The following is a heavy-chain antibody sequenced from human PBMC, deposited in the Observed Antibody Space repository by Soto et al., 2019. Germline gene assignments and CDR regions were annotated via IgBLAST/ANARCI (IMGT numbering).Heavy chain of an antibody. CDR1: GEFVSSGNYY. CDR2: MSHSGGT. V-gene: IGHV4-34*01. CDR3: ARVERGTATTVVDAFDI. Sequence: QVQLQQWGAGLLKPSETLSLTCAVYGEFVSSGNYYWSWIRQPPGKGLEWIGEMSHSGGTHFNPSLKSRVIISVDTSKNQFSLKMSSVTAADTALYYCARVERGTATTVVDAFDIWGPGTMVTVSS. J-gene: IGHJ3*02. D-gene: IGHD1-1*01.